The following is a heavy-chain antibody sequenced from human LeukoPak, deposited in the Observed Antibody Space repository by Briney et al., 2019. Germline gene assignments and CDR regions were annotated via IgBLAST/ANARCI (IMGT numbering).Heavy chain of an antibody. V-gene: IGHV1-18*01. Sequence: GASVKVSCKASGYTFTSYGISWVRQAPGQGLEWMGWISAYNGNTNYAQKLQGRVTMTTDTSTSTAYMELRSLRSDDTAVYYCARGSGGPYDSSGHMGALFSSNMRVAEYFQHWGQGTLVTVSS. CDR3: ARGSGGPYDSSGHMGALFSSNMRVAEYFQH. D-gene: IGHD3-22*01. J-gene: IGHJ1*01. CDR1: GYTFTSYG. CDR2: ISAYNGNT.